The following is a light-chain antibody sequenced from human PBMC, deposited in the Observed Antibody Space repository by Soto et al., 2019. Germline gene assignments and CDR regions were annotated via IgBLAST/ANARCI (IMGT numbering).Light chain of an antibody. Sequence: QSVLTPPASVSGSPGQSITISCTGTSSDIGTYNLVSWYQQHPGKAPKLMIYEVNKRPSGVSDRFSGSKSGNTASLTISGLQAEDEADYYCCSYAGSSTLYVFGTGTKVTVL. CDR1: SSDIGTYNL. CDR2: EVN. CDR3: CSYAGSSTLYV. V-gene: IGLV2-23*02. J-gene: IGLJ1*01.